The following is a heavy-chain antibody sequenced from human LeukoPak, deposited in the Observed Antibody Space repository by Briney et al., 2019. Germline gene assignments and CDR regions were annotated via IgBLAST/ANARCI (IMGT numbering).Heavy chain of an antibody. CDR1: GFTFSSYA. D-gene: IGHD3-16*02. V-gene: IGHV3-23*01. J-gene: IGHJ5*02. Sequence: PGGSLRLSCSASGFTFSSYAMSWVRQAPGKGLEWVSAISGSGGSTYYADSVKGRFTSSRDNSKNTLYLQMNSLRAEDTAVYYCAKSFGVGGGIIGWFDPWGQGTLVTVSS. CDR3: AKSFGVGGGIIGWFDP. CDR2: ISGSGGST.